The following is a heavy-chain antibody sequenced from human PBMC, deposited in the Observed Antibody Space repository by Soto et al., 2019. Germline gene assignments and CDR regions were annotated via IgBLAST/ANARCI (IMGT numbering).Heavy chain of an antibody. V-gene: IGHV2-5*02. CDR1: GFSLTSLGET. J-gene: IGHJ4*02. D-gene: IGHD4-17*01. Sequence: QITLKESGPTLVKPTETLTLTCTFSGFSLTSLGETVGWIRQPPGKALEWLALIYCDNDDHHSPSLESRLTIDKDKSKDHVVLTLTTMDPADTDTCYCIHTHLVRPAYDWGQGTLVTVPS. CDR3: IHTHLVRPAYD. CDR2: IYCDNDD.